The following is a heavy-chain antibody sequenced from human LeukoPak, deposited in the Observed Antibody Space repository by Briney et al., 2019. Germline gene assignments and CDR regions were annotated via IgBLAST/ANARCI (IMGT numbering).Heavy chain of an antibody. CDR3: AADGSGWYGDY. J-gene: IGHJ4*02. D-gene: IGHD6-19*01. CDR1: GFTFSSYA. Sequence: GGPLRLSCAASGFTFSSYAMSWVRQAPGKGLEWVSAISGSGGSTYYADSVKGRFTISRDNSKNTLYLQMNSLRAEDTAVYYCAADGSGWYGDYWGQGTLVTVSS. CDR2: ISGSGGST. V-gene: IGHV3-23*01.